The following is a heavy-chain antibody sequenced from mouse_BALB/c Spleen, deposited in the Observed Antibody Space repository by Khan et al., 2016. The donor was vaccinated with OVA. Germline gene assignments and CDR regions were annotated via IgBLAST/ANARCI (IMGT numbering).Heavy chain of an antibody. J-gene: IGHJ2*01. CDR1: GYTFTSSV. CDR2: IYPFNDGT. D-gene: IGHD2-14*01. V-gene: IGHV1S136*01. Sequence: VQLQQPGPELVKSGASVKMSCTASGYTFTSSVIHWVRQKSGQGLDWIGYIYPFNDGTKYNEKFEGKATLTSDKSSSTAYMELSSLTSEDSAVYYCARNYRYDVYFDSWGQGTTLTVSS. CDR3: ARNYRYDVYFDS.